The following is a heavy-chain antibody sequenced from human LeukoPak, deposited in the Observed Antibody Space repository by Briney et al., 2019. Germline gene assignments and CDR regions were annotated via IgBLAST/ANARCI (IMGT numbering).Heavy chain of an antibody. J-gene: IGHJ6*04. CDR3: PRHIAYPSMDV. V-gene: IGHV4-39*01. CDR1: GDSISSTGYY. D-gene: IGHD2-21*01. CDR2: MSYSGNT. Sequence: PSETLSLTCTVSGDSISSTGYYWGWIRQPPGKGLEWIGHMSYSGNTFYSPSLKSRITISGDTSNNHLSLKRISVTAAAMSIYYCPRHIAYPSMDVWGTGPRSPSPQ.